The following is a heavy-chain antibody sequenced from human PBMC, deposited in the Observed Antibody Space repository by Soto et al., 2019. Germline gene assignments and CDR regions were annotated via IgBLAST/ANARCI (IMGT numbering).Heavy chain of an antibody. Sequence: EVQLVESGGGLVQPGGSLRLSCAASGFTFSNSWLSWVRQAPGKGLEWVANINQDGTDKYYVDSVKGRFTNSRDNAKNSRYLQANSLRADDTAVYDGARIAPIGPQGYWGQGTRVT. CDR3: ARIAPIGPQGY. CDR2: INQDGTDK. V-gene: IGHV3-7*04. J-gene: IGHJ4*02. CDR1: GFTFSNSW.